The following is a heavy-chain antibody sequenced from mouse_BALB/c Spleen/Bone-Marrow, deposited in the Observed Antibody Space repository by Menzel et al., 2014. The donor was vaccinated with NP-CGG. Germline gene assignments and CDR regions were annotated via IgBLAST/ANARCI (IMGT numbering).Heavy chain of an antibody. J-gene: IGHJ4*01. CDR3: SSYNYYGMDY. Sequence: DVKLQESGPGLVKPSQSLSLTCSVTGHSITSDYYWNWIRQFPGNKLEWMGYISHDGTNNYNPSLKNRFSITRDTSKNQFFLKLSSVTTEDTATYYCSSYNYYGMDYWGQGTSVTVSS. CDR1: GHSITSDYY. CDR2: ISHDGTN. V-gene: IGHV3-6*02.